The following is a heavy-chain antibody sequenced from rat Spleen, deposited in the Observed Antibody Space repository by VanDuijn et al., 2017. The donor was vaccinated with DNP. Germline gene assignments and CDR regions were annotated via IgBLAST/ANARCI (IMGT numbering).Heavy chain of an antibody. CDR2: INYSGST. CDR3: ARWVYYYFDY. CDR1: GYSITSHY. V-gene: IGHV3-1*01. Sequence: EVQLQESGPGLVKPSQSLSLTCSVTGYSITSHYWGWIRKFPGNKMEYIGHINYSGSTTYNQSLKSRISITRDTSKNQFFLQLNSVTTEDTATYYCARWVYYYFDYWGQGVMVTISS. J-gene: IGHJ2*01. D-gene: IGHD1-1*01.